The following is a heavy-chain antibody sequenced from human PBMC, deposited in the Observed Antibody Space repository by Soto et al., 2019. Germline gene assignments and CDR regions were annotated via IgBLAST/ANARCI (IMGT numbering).Heavy chain of an antibody. Sequence: GESLKISCKGSGYSFTSYWIGWVRQMPGKGLEWMGIIYPGDSDTRYSPSFQGQVTISADKSISTAYLQWSSLKASDTAMYYCARRPSSLYYYYGMDVWGQGTTVTVSS. CDR2: IYPGDSDT. CDR1: GYSFTSYW. CDR3: ARRPSSLYYYYGMDV. J-gene: IGHJ6*02. V-gene: IGHV5-51*01.